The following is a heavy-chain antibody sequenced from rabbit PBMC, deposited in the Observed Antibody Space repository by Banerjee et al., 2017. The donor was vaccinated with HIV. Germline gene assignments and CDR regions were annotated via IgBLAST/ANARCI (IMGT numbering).Heavy chain of an antibody. CDR2: IYAGSSGNT. V-gene: IGHV1S45*01. J-gene: IGHJ6*01. CDR3: ARGRGTTYVDGMDL. Sequence: QEQLVESGGGLVQPEGSLTLPCTASGFTISSSYWICWVRQAPGKGLEWIGCIYAGSSGNTYYASWAKGRFTISKTSSTTVTLQMTSLTGADTATYFCARGRGTTYVDGMDLWGPGTLVTVS. CDR1: GFTISSSYW. D-gene: IGHD8-1*01.